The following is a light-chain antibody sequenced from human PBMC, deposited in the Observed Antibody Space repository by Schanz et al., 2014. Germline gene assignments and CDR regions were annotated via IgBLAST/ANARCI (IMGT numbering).Light chain of an antibody. V-gene: IGLV2-8*01. Sequence: QSALTQPPSASGSPGQSVTISCTGSSSDIGGYNYVSWYQQHPGKAPKLMIYDVTKRPSGVPDRFSGSKSGNTASLTVSGLQADDEADYYCSSYAGNNNLRVLFGGGTKLTVL. CDR3: SSYAGNNNLRVL. J-gene: IGLJ2*01. CDR2: DVT. CDR1: SSDIGGYNY.